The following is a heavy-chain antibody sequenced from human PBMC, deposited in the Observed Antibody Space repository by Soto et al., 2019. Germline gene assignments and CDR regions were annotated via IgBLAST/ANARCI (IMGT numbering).Heavy chain of an antibody. J-gene: IGHJ5*02. CDR2: ISYDGSNK. D-gene: IGHD3-16*01. CDR3: AKHLARFLGQNNWFDP. V-gene: IGHV3-30*18. CDR1: GFTFSSYG. Sequence: GGSLRVSCAASGFTFSSYGMHWVRQAPGKGLEWVAVISYDGSNKYYADSAKGRFTISRDNSKSTLYLQMNSLRAEDTAVYYCAKHLARFLGQNNWFDPWSQGTPVTVSS.